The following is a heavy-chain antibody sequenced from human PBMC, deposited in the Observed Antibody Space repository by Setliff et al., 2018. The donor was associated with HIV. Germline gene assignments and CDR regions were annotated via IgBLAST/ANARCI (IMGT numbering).Heavy chain of an antibody. V-gene: IGHV4-59*01. CDR2: VFYSGSA. D-gene: IGHD2-8*01. CDR1: AGSISSYY. J-gene: IGHJ4*02. CDR3: AREKNGYFDS. Sequence: SETLSLTCAVSAGSISSYYWSWIRQPPGKGLEWIGYVFYSGSANYNPSLKSRVTISVDTSKNQFSLTVTSVTAADTAVYYRAREKNGYFDSWGQGTLVTVSS.